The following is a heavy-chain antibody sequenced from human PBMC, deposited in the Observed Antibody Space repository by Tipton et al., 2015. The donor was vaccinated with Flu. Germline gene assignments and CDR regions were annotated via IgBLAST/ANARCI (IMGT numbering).Heavy chain of an antibody. V-gene: IGHV4-4*07. CDR1: GGSMSSYY. D-gene: IGHD3-10*01. CDR3: VIRRGGS. J-gene: IGHJ5*02. CDR2: IYTSGSA. Sequence: TLSLTCTVSGGSMSSYYWSWIRQPAGKGLEWIGRIYTSGSAIHNPSLKSRVTMSVDTSKNQFSLKLSSVTAADTAVYFCVIRRGGSWGQGTPVTVSS.